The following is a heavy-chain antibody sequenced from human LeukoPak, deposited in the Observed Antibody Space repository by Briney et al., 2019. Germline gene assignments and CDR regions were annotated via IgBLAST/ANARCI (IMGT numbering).Heavy chain of an antibody. CDR2: INSDGSST. Sequence: GGSLRLSCAASGFTFSSYWMHWVRQAPGKGLVWVSRINSDGSSTSYADSVKGRFTFSRDNAKNTLYLQMNSLRAEDTAVYYCARATPYSSSWYYYYYGMDVWGQGTTVTVSS. CDR1: GFTFSSYW. CDR3: ARATPYSSSWYYYYYGMDV. D-gene: IGHD6-13*01. J-gene: IGHJ6*02. V-gene: IGHV3-74*01.